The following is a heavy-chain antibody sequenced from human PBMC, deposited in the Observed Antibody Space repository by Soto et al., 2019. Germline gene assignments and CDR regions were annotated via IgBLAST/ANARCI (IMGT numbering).Heavy chain of an antibody. J-gene: IGHJ3*02. CDR3: TRDGPMGIVVVVAATGHDAFDI. Sequence: GGSLRLSCAASGFTFTNAFANWVRRPPGKGLEWVGRIKSKPEGATIDYAAPVKGRFTISRDDSENTVYLQMISLTTEDTAVYYCTRDGPMGIVVVVAATGHDAFDIWGQGTMVTVSS. D-gene: IGHD2-15*01. V-gene: IGHV3-15*07. CDR2: IKSKPEGATI. CDR1: GFTFTNAF.